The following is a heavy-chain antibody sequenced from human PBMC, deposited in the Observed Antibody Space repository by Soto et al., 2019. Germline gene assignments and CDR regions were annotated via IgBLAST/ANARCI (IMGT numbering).Heavy chain of an antibody. D-gene: IGHD3-9*01. CDR1: GFTFDDYA. CDR2: IFSGDNT. J-gene: IGHJ5*02. CDR3: ATGLTLPVRPSFDT. V-gene: IGHV3-43D*04. Sequence: EVQLVESGGVVVQPGGSLRLSCAASGFTFDDYAMHWVRQAPGKGLEWVSVIFSGDNTYYSDSVKGRFTISRDNSKNTVYLQMNRLRGDDTAVYFCATGLTLPVRPSFDTWGQGTLLTVSS.